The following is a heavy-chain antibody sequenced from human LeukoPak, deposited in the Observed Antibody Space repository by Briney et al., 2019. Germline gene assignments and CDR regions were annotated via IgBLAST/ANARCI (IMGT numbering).Heavy chain of an antibody. CDR1: GDTFSGYY. Sequence: ASVKVSCKASGDTFSGYYVHWVRQAPGQGLEWMGWMNPKSGGTNYAQKFQGRVTMTREMSISTAYMELSRLRSDDTAVYYCAEMADGAFGVWGQGTMVTVSP. D-gene: IGHD2-8*01. V-gene: IGHV1-2*02. CDR3: AEMADGAFGV. CDR2: MNPKSGGT. J-gene: IGHJ3*01.